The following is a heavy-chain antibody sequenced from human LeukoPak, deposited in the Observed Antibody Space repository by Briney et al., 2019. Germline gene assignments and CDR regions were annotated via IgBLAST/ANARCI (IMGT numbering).Heavy chain of an antibody. J-gene: IGHJ4*02. CDR3: VKEGGSGSYAQTPFDY. V-gene: IGHV3-64D*06. Sequence: PGGSLRLSCAASGLTFSSSAMHWVRQAPGKGLEYVSAISSNGGSTYYADSVKGRFIISRDNSKNTLYLQMSSLRAEDTAVYYCVKEGGSGSYAQTPFDYWGQGTLVTVSS. CDR1: GLTFSSSA. CDR2: ISSNGGST. D-gene: IGHD3-10*01.